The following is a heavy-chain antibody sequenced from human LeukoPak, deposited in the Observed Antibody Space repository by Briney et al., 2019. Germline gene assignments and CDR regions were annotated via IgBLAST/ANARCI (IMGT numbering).Heavy chain of an antibody. Sequence: SETLSLTCTVSGGSISSSSYYWGWIRQPPGKGLEWIGSIYHSGSTYYNPSLKSRVTISVDTSKNQFSLKLSSVTAADTAVYYCATSITMIVVVTDAFDIWGQGTMVTVSS. D-gene: IGHD3-22*01. J-gene: IGHJ3*02. CDR3: ATSITMIVVVTDAFDI. V-gene: IGHV4-39*07. CDR2: IYHSGST. CDR1: GGSISSSSYY.